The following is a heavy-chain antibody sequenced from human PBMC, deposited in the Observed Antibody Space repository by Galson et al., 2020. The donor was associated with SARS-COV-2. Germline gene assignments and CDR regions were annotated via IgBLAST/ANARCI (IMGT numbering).Heavy chain of an antibody. V-gene: IGHV4-39*01. CDR1: GGSISSSSYY. Sequence: SETLSLTCTVPGGSISSSSYYWGWIRQPPGKGLEWIGSIYYSGSTYYNPSLKSRVTISVDTSKNQFSLKLSSVTAADTAVYYCATEEVNGGKGYYYYYGMDVWGQGTTVTVSS. CDR3: ATEEVNGGKGYYYYYGMDV. J-gene: IGHJ6*02. D-gene: IGHD2-15*01. CDR2: IYYSGST.